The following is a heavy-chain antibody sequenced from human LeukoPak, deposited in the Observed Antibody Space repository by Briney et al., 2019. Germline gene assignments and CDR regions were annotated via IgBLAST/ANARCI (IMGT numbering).Heavy chain of an antibody. J-gene: IGHJ4*02. CDR1: GFPFSSYW. CDR2: IDFDGSGT. Sequence: GGSLRLSCAASGFPFSSYWMRWVRQVPGEGLEWVSQIDFDGSGTTYADPVKGRFTISRDNARNTLFLQMNSLRAEDTAIYYCVTDGMVTIPFDSWGPGILVTVSS. CDR3: VTDGMVTIPFDS. D-gene: IGHD2-21*02. V-gene: IGHV3-74*01.